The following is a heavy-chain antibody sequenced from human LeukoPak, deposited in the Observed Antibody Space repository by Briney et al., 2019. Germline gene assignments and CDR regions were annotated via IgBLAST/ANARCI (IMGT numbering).Heavy chain of an antibody. D-gene: IGHD3-3*01. V-gene: IGHV3-72*01. CDR1: GFTFSDHY. J-gene: IGHJ4*02. CDR2: TRNKANSYTT. CDR3: ARGPSYDFWSGPSWSTYYFDY. Sequence: GGSLRLSCAASGFTFSDHYMDGVRQAPGKGLEWVGRTRNKANSYTTEYAASVKGRFTISRDDSKNSLYLQMNSLKTEDTAVYYCARGPSYDFWSGPSWSTYYFDYWGQGTLVTVSS.